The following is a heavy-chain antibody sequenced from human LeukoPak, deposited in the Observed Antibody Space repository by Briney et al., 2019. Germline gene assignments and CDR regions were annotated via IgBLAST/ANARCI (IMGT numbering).Heavy chain of an antibody. V-gene: IGHV1-46*01. CDR1: GDTFTSYY. J-gene: IGHJ4*02. Sequence: GASVKVSCKASGDTFTSYYIHWVRQAPGQGLEWMEIINPSGNITTYIQKFQGRVIMTSDASSSTVYMELSSLTSEDTAVYYCAREAPSTCYFDYWGQGNLVTVSS. CDR2: INPSGNIT. CDR3: AREAPSTCYFDY. D-gene: IGHD2-2*01.